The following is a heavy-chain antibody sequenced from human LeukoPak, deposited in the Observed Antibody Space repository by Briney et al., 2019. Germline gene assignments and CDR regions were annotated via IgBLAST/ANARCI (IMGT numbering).Heavy chain of an antibody. J-gene: IGHJ4*02. D-gene: IGHD2-21*02. CDR1: GDFISRYY. CDR2: VYDRGGT. CDR3: ARASDSGDWHLGY. V-gene: IGHV4-59*01. Sequence: SEALSLTCTVSGDFISRYYWSWIRQSPGKGLEWIGYVYDRGGTNYNPSLKSRAIISADTSKNQFSLRVTSVTAADTAVYYCARASDSGDWHLGYWGQGTLVTVSS.